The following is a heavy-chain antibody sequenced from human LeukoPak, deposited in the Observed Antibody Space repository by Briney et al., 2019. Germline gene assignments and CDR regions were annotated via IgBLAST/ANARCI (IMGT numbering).Heavy chain of an antibody. CDR1: GFTFSSYG. J-gene: IGHJ6*03. Sequence: GGSLRLSCAASGFTFSSYGMHWVRQAPGKGLEWAAFIRYDGSNKYYADSVKGRFSISRDNAKNSLYLQMNSLRAEDTAVYYCARGPTDTYYYGSGRTINYYYYYMDVWGKGTTVTVSS. CDR3: ARGPTDTYYYGSGRTINYYYYYMDV. CDR2: IRYDGSNK. D-gene: IGHD3-10*01. V-gene: IGHV3-30*02.